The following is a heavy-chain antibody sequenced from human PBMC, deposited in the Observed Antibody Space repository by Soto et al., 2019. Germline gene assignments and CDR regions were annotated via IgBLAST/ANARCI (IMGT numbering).Heavy chain of an antibody. CDR3: SRVPGP. V-gene: IGHV4-30-4*01. CDR2: IYYSGST. J-gene: IGHJ5*02. CDR1: GGSISSGDFC. Sequence: PSETLSLTCTVSGGSISSGDFCWSWIRQPPGKGLERIGYIYYSGSTYYNPSLTSRVTISVDTSKNQFSLQLSSVTAADTAVYYCSRVPGPWGQGTLVTVSS.